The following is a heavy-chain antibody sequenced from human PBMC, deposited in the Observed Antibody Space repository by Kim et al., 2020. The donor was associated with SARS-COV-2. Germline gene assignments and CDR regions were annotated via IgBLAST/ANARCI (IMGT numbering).Heavy chain of an antibody. CDR3: ARDRLGILTDFDY. V-gene: IGHV4-30-2*04. D-gene: IGHD3-9*01. Sequence: SNPSRESRVPISVDTYKNQFSLKLRSVPAADTAVYYCARDRLGILTDFDYWGQGTLVTVSS. J-gene: IGHJ4*02.